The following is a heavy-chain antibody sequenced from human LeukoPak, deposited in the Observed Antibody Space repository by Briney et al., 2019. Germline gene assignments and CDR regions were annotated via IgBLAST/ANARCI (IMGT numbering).Heavy chain of an antibody. V-gene: IGHV3-13*01. D-gene: IGHD6-19*01. CDR2: IGISDDT. CDR1: GFTLRSYD. J-gene: IGHJ4*02. CDR3: ARGGIQVSGIDEIDY. Sequence: GGSLRLSCAASGFTLRSYDMHWVRQVTGKGLEWVSAIGISDDTYYQGSVKGRFTISREDAKNSLYLQMNSLTAGDTAVYYCARGGIQVSGIDEIDYWGQGTLVTVSS.